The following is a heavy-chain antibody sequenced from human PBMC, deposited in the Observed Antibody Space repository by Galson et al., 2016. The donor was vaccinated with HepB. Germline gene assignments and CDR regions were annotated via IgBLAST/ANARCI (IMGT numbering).Heavy chain of an antibody. CDR1: GGSFSGYF. D-gene: IGHD3/OR15-3a*01. CDR2: INHSGSI. Sequence: SETLSLTCAVYGGSFSGYFWTWIRQPPGKGLEWIGEINHSGSIKYNPSLKSRVTISVDTSKNQFSLQLKSVTPEDTAVYYCTRVSFLGRGLTNWGQGILVTVSS. CDR3: TRVSFLGRGLTN. J-gene: IGHJ4*02. V-gene: IGHV4-34*01.